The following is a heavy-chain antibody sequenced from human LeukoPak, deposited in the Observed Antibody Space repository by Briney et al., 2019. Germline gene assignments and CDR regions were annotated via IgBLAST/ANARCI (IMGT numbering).Heavy chain of an antibody. V-gene: IGHV3-48*03. CDR1: GFTFSSYE. J-gene: IGHJ4*02. Sequence: GGSLRLSCAASGFTFSSYEMNWVRQAPGKGLEWVSYISSSGSTIYYADSVKGRFTISRDNAKNSLYLQMNSLRAEDTAVYFCATLGDRSDYWGPGTLVTVSS. CDR3: ATLGDRSDY. CDR2: ISSSGSTI. D-gene: IGHD3-16*01.